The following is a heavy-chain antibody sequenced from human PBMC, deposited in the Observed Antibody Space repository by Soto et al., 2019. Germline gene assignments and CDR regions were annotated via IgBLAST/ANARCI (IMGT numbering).Heavy chain of an antibody. Sequence: GGSLRLSCAASGFTFDDYAMHWVRQAPGKGLEWVSGISWNSGSIGYADSVKGRFTISRDNAKNSLYLQMNSLRAEDTALYYCAKDNYYGSGSYYYYFDYWGQGTLVTVSS. CDR2: ISWNSGSI. J-gene: IGHJ4*02. V-gene: IGHV3-9*01. D-gene: IGHD3-10*01. CDR1: GFTFDDYA. CDR3: AKDNYYGSGSYYYYFDY.